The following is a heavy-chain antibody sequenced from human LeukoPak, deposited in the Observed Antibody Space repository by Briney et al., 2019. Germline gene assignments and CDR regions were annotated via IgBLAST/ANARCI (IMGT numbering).Heavy chain of an antibody. CDR1: EFTVSSNF. D-gene: IGHD3-10*01. J-gene: IGHJ4*02. CDR2: IYSGGST. V-gene: IGHV3-53*01. Sequence: GGSLRLSCAASEFTVSSNFMNWVRQAPGKGLEWVSVIYSGGSTYYADSVKGRFTISRDNSKNTLYLQMNSLRAEDTAVYYCARDRSYGSGSFDYWGQGTLVTVSS. CDR3: ARDRSYGSGSFDY.